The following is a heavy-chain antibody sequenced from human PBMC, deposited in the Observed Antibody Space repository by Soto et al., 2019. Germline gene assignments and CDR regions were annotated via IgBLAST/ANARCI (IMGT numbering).Heavy chain of an antibody. CDR2: AHYSGST. D-gene: IGHD3-22*01. V-gene: IGHV4-59*01. Sequence: PSETLSLTCTVSGASISSSYWSWIRQPPGKGLEWIGYAHYSGSTNYNPSLKSRLTISVDTSKKQFSLKLSSVTAADTAVYFCERRYYHGSGFYYNDYWGQGTLVTVYS. J-gene: IGHJ4*02. CDR3: ERRYYHGSGFYYNDY. CDR1: GASISSSY.